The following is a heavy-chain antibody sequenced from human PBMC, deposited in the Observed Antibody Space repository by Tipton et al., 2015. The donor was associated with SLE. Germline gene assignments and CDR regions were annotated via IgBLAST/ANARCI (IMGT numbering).Heavy chain of an antibody. CDR1: GGSISSGGYY. J-gene: IGHJ3*02. CDR3: ARAGLRFLDKGAFDI. D-gene: IGHD3-3*01. V-gene: IGHV4-31*03. Sequence: TLSLTCTVSGGSISSGGYYWSWIRQHPGKGLEWIGYIYYSGSTYYNPSLKSRVTISVDTSKNQFSLKLSSVTAADTAVYYCARAGLRFLDKGAFDIWGQGTMVTVSS. CDR2: IYYSGST.